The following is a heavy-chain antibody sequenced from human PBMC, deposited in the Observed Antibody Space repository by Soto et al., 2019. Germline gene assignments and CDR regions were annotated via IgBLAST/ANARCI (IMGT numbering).Heavy chain of an antibody. CDR3: ARLQAGVPHY. V-gene: IGHV4-39*01. J-gene: IGHJ4*02. D-gene: IGHD3-10*01. CDR1: GDSISGSPYF. Sequence: QLQLQESGPGLVKPSETLSLTCTVSGDSISGSPYFWGWIRQPPGKGLEWIGSIFYDGYTYYTPSLKSRATIDVDTSKNQCPLKLTAVAAAAAAIYFCARLQAGVPHYWGQGTLVSVSS. CDR2: IFYDGYT.